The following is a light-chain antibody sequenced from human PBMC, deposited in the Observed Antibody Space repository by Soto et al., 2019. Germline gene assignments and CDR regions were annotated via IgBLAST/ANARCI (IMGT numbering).Light chain of an antibody. CDR3: CSYTGNKVFV. Sequence: QSVLTQPRSLSGSPGQSVTISCTGPTIGAHSFVSWYQDRPDKVPKLLIYDVSQRPSGIPDRFSGSRSANTASLTISGLQADGAAAYYCCSYTGNKVFVFGTGTKVTVL. CDR1: TIGAHSF. V-gene: IGLV2-11*01. CDR2: DVS. J-gene: IGLJ1*01.